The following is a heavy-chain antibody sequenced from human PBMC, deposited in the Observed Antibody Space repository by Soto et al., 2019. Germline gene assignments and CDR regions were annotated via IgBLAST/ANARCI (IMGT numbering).Heavy chain of an antibody. CDR1: GFIFSIYS. D-gene: IGHD3-22*01. CDR3: AKGGAAEHYYDFLES. Sequence: GGSLRLSCATSGFIFSIYSMKWVRQAPGKGLEWVSAISGSGDSTYYADSMKGRFSISRDNSKDTLYLKMNNLRVDDTAVYLCAKGGAAEHYYDFLESWGHGTLVTVSS. V-gene: IGHV3-23*01. CDR2: ISGSGDST. J-gene: IGHJ5*01.